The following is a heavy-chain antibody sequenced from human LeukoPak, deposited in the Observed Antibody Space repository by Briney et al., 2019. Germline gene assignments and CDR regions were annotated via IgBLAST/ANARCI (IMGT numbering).Heavy chain of an antibody. CDR1: GGSISSGSYY. J-gene: IGHJ3*02. CDR2: IYTSGST. V-gene: IGHV4-61*02. Sequence: KPSETLSLTCAVSGGSISSGSYYWSWIRQPAGKGLEWIGRIYTSGSTNYNPSLKSRVTISVDTSKNQFSLKLSSVTAADTAVYYCARASGSYLRLGAFDIWGQGTMVTVSS. D-gene: IGHD1-26*01. CDR3: ARASGSYLRLGAFDI.